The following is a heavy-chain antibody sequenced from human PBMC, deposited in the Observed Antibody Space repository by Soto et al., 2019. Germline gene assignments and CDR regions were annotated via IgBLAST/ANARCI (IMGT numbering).Heavy chain of an antibody. CDR2: IYYSGST. CDR1: GGSSGGGGDY. D-gene: IGHD3-10*01. J-gene: IGHJ5*02. V-gene: IGHV4-31*03. CDR3: ARDLIMVRGVKPRGFDP. Sequence: TLCLTYTVAGGSSGGGGDYWSWIRQHPGKGLEWIGYIYYSGSTYYNPSLKSRVTISVDTSKNQFSLRLSSVTAADTAVYYCARDLIMVRGVKPRGFDPWGQGTLVTVSS.